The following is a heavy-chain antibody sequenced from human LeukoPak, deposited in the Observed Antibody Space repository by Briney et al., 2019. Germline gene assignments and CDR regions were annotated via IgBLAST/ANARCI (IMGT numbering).Heavy chain of an antibody. CDR3: ARDRHSSGWEVFDY. D-gene: IGHD6-19*01. CDR2: ISSSSSYI. CDR1: GFTFSIYA. Sequence: GGSLRLSCAASGFTFSIYAMHWVRQAPGKGLEWVSSISSSSSYIYYADSVKGRFTISRDNAKNSLYLQMNSLRAEDTAVYYCARDRHSSGWEVFDYWGQGTLVTVSS. V-gene: IGHV3-21*01. J-gene: IGHJ4*02.